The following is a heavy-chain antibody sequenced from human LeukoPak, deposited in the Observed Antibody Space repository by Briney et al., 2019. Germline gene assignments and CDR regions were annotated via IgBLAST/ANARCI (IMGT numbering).Heavy chain of an antibody. V-gene: IGHV1-2*02. D-gene: IGHD2-2*01. CDR1: GYTFTSYG. J-gene: IGHJ5*02. Sequence: GASVRVSCKASGYTFTSYGISWVRQAPGQGLEWMGWINPNSGGTNYAQKFQGRVTMTRDTSISTAYMELSRLRSDDTAVYYCAIYCSSTSCYSKHSFDPWGQGTLVTVSS. CDR2: INPNSGGT. CDR3: AIYCSSTSCYSKHSFDP.